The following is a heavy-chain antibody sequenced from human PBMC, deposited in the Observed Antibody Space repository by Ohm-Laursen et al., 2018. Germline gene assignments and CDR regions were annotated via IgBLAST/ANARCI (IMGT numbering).Heavy chain of an antibody. CDR2: ISSSGSTI. CDR3: ARGLRGQLISNYYYYGMDV. V-gene: IGHV3-11*04. Sequence: SLRLSCAAPGFTFSDYYMSWIRQAPGKGLEWVSYISSSGSTIYYADSVKGRFTISRDNSKNTLYLQMNSLRAEDTAVYYCARGLRGQLISNYYYYGMDVWGQGTTVTVSS. D-gene: IGHD3-10*01. J-gene: IGHJ6*02. CDR1: GFTFSDYY.